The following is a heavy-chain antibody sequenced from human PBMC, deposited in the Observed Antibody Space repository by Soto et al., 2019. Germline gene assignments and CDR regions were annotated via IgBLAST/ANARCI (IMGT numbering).Heavy chain of an antibody. CDR3: AKGYGDSEYGMDV. V-gene: IGHV3-30*18. CDR2: ISYDGSNK. Sequence: GGSLRLSCAASGFTFSSYGMHWVRQAPGKGLEWVAVISYDGSNKYYADSVKGRFTISRDNSKNTLYLQMNSLRAEDTAVYYCAKGYGDSEYGMDVWGQGTTVTVSS. J-gene: IGHJ6*02. D-gene: IGHD2-21*02. CDR1: GFTFSSYG.